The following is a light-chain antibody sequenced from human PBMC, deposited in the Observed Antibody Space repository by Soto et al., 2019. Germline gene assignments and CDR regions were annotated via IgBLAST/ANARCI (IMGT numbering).Light chain of an antibody. CDR1: QSVSSN. CDR3: QQYKNLWT. J-gene: IGKJ1*01. Sequence: ERVMTQSPATLSVSPGERASLSCRASQSVSSNLAWYQQKPGQAPRLLIYGASTRATGIPARFSGTGSGTEFTLTISSLQSEDFAVYYCQQYKNLWTFGQGTKVDIK. CDR2: GAS. V-gene: IGKV3-15*01.